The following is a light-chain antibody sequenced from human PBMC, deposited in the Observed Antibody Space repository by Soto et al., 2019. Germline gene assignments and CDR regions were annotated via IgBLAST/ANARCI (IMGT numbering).Light chain of an antibody. CDR3: MQRREFPLT. CDR1: QSLLDSDDGNTY. CDR2: TVS. Sequence: DIVMTQTPLSLPVTPGEPASISCRSSQSLLDSDDGNTYLDWYLQKPGQSPQVLIYTVSYRASGVPDRFSGSGSGTDFTLKISRVEAEYVGIYYCMQRREFPLTFGQGTKLEIK. J-gene: IGKJ2*01. V-gene: IGKV2-40*01.